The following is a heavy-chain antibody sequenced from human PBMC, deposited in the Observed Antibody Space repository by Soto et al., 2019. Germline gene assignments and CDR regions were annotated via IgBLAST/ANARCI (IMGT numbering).Heavy chain of an antibody. V-gene: IGHV3-74*01. CDR1: GFTFSYYW. CDR2: IHSDGSST. J-gene: IGHJ3*02. D-gene: IGHD1-26*01. Sequence: EVQLVESGGGLVQPGESLRLSCAASGFTFSYYWMHWVRQAPGKGLVWVSRIHSDGSSTTYADSVKGRFTISRDNARNTVYLQMDSLRVEDTAVYYCARGDRGAFDIWGHGTVVTVCS. CDR3: ARGDRGAFDI.